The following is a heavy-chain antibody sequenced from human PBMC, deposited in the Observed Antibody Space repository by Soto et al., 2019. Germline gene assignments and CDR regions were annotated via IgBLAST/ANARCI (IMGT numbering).Heavy chain of an antibody. J-gene: IGHJ4*02. Sequence: PSETLSLTCSVSGGSLSSYYWNWIRQPAGKGLEWIGRIFPSGSANYNPSLKSRVTMSVDTSKNQFSLKVSSVTAADTALYYCARDGGTEITSYFDYRGKGILVIVSS. CDR1: GGSLSSYY. CDR2: IFPSGSA. CDR3: ARDGGTEITSYFDY. V-gene: IGHV4-4*07. D-gene: IGHD3-3*01.